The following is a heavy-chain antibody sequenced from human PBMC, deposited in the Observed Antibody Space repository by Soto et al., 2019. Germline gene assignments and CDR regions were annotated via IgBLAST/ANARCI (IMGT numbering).Heavy chain of an antibody. V-gene: IGHV3-23*01. CDR3: AKCYYDSSGYYYGGRYYYGMDV. J-gene: IGHJ6*01. D-gene: IGHD3-22*01. Sequence: GWSLRLSCAASGFTFSSYAMSLVRQAPGKGLEWVSSISGSGGSAYYADSVKGRFTISRDNSKNTLYLQMNSLRAEDTAVYYCAKCYYDSSGYYYGGRYYYGMDVWGQGTTVTVSS. CDR2: ISGSGGSA. CDR1: GFTFSSYA.